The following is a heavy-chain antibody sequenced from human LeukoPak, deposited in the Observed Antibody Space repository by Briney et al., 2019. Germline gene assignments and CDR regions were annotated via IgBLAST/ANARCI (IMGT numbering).Heavy chain of an antibody. CDR1: GGSISSYY. Sequence: PSETLSLTCTVSGGSISSYYWSWIRQPAGKGLEWIGRIYSGGSTNYNPSLKSRVTISVDTSKNQFSLKLSSVTAADTAVYYCAREGSIYYYDSSGYLGYWGRGTLVTVSS. CDR2: IYSGGST. CDR3: AREGSIYYYDSSGYLGY. J-gene: IGHJ4*02. D-gene: IGHD3-22*01. V-gene: IGHV4-4*07.